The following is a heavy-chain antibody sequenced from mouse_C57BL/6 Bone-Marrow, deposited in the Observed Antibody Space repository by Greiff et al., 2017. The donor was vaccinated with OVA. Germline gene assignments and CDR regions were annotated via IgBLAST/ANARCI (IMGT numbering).Heavy chain of an antibody. V-gene: IGHV1-52*01. D-gene: IGHD3-2*02. CDR3: ARGMGSGYVGFAY. CDR1: GYTFTSYW. CDR2: IDPSDSET. Sequence: QVQLQQPGAELVRPGSSVKLSCKASGYTFTSYWMHWVKQRPIQGLEWIGNIDPSDSETHYNQKFKDKATLTVDKSSSTAYMQLSSLTSEDSAVEYCARGMGSGYVGFAYWGQGTLVTVSA. J-gene: IGHJ3*01.